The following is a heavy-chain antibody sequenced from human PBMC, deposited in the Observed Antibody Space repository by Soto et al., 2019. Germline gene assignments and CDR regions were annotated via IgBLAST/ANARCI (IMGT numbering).Heavy chain of an antibody. CDR3: AIDLNDLAVAGTYSYYGMDV. J-gene: IGHJ6*02. D-gene: IGHD6-19*01. Sequence: QVQLVESGGGVVQPGRSLRISCAASGFTFSSYAMHWVRQAPGKGLEWVAVISYDGSNKYYADSVKGRFTISRDNSKNTLYLQMNSLRAEDTAVYYCAIDLNDLAVAGTYSYYGMDVWGQGTTVTVSS. V-gene: IGHV3-30-3*01. CDR2: ISYDGSNK. CDR1: GFTFSSYA.